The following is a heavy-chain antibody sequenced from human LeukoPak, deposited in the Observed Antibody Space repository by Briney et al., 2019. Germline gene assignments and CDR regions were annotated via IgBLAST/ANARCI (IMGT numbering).Heavy chain of an antibody. J-gene: IGHJ4*02. CDR3: AKVWNKHGGAFDY. CDR2: ISWNRDTI. CDR1: GFSFDDYA. D-gene: IGHD4-23*01. V-gene: IGHV3-9*01. Sequence: PGGSLRLSCAASGFSFDDYAMHWVRQAPGKGLEWVSGISWNRDTIGYADSVKGRFTISRDNAKNSLYLQMNSLRAEDTALYYCAKVWNKHGGAFDYWGQGTLVTVSS.